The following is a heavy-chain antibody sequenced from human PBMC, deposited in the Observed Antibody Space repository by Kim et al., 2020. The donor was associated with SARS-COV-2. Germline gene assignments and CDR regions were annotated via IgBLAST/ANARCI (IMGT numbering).Heavy chain of an antibody. D-gene: IGHD2-15*01. J-gene: IGHJ5*02. CDR2: IYSSGST. V-gene: IGHV4-59*13. Sequence: SETLSLTCTVSGGSISAYYWSWIRQPPRKGLEWIGFIYSSGSTKYNPSLTIRLPITIYMSKNQFPLTLSSGTAAATAASYYSRAPGGGNGGWFGPWGQGT. CDR1: GGSISAYY. CDR3: SRAPGGGNGGWFGP.